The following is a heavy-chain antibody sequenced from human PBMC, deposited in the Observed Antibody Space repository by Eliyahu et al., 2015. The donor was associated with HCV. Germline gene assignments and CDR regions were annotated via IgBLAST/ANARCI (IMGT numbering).Heavy chain of an antibody. V-gene: IGHV3-21*01. CDR3: ARELVNEIAIGENRYYFDY. J-gene: IGHJ4*02. CDR1: GFTFSSYS. Sequence: EVQLVESGGGLVKPGGSLRLSCAASGFTFSSYSMNWVRQAPGKGLEWVSSISSSSSYIYYADSVKGRFTISRDNAKNSLYLQMNSLRAEDTAVYYCARELVNEIAIGENRYYFDYWGQGTLVTVSS. CDR2: ISSSSSYI. D-gene: IGHD2-21*01.